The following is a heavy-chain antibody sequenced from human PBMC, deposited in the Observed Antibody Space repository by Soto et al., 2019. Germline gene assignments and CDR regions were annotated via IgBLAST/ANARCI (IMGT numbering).Heavy chain of an antibody. CDR1: GGTLSSYT. J-gene: IGHJ3*02. CDR3: ARQAEGDYYAFDI. D-gene: IGHD4-17*01. CDR2: IIPILGIA. V-gene: IGHV1-69*02. Sequence: ASVKVSCKASGGTLSSYTISWVRQAPGQGLEWMGRIIPILGIANYAQKFQGRVTITADKSTSTAYMELSSLRSEDTAVYYCARQAEGDYYAFDIWGQGTMVTVSS.